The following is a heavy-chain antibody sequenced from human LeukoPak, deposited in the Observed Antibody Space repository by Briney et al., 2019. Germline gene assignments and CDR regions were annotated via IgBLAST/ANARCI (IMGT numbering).Heavy chain of an antibody. V-gene: IGHV3-74*01. Sequence: GGTLRLSCAASGFIFSGYWMHWVRQGPGKGLVWVSRIKSDGSSASYADSVKGRFTISRDDAKNTVYVHMNSLRDEDTAVYCARGGRYAYFLDYWGQGTLVTVSS. J-gene: IGHJ4*02. CDR1: GFIFSGYW. CDR2: IKSDGSSA. CDR3: ARGGRYAYFLDY. D-gene: IGHD3-16*01.